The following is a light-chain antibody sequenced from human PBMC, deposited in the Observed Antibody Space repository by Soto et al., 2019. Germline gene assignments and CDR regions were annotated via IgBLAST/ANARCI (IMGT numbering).Light chain of an antibody. CDR2: EVS. CDR3: CSYAGSSADV. CDR1: SSDVGSYNL. V-gene: IGLV2-23*02. J-gene: IGLJ1*01. Sequence: QSALTQPASVSGSPGQSITISCTGTSSDVGSYNLVSWYQQHPGKAPKVMIYEVSKRPSGVFNRFSGSKSGNTASLTISGLQAEDEADYYCCSYAGSSADVFGIGTKLTVL.